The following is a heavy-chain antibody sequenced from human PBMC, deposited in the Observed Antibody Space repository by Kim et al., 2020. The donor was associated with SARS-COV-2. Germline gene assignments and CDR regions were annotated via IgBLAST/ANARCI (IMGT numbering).Heavy chain of an antibody. V-gene: IGHV3-23*01. D-gene: IGHD2-2*03. CDR2: IDGSDGTT. CDR3: MKGGWGWIWDH. CDR1: GFTFTGYA. Sequence: GGSLRLSCTTSGFTFTGYAMSWVRQALGKGLEWVSSIDGSDGTTYYVDSVKGRFTISRDNSKNTLYLQMSNLRADDTAVYYCMKGGWGWIWDHWGQGTLV. J-gene: IGHJ4*02.